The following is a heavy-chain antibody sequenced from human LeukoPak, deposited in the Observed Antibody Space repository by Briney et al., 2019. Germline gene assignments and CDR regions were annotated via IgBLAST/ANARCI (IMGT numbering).Heavy chain of an antibody. CDR1: GFTFSSYG. V-gene: IGHV3-30*02. D-gene: IGHD1-26*01. Sequence: GGSLRLSCAASGFTFSSYGMHWVRQAPGKGLEWVAFIRYDGSNKYYADSVKGRFTISRDNSRNTLYLQMNSLRAEDTAVYYCAKGLERIVGAYVGLFDYWGQGTLVTVSS. J-gene: IGHJ4*02. CDR3: AKGLERIVGAYVGLFDY. CDR2: IRYDGSNK.